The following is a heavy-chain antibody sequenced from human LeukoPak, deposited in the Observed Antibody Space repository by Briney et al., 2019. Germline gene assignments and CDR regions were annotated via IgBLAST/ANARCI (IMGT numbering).Heavy chain of an antibody. CDR3: ARVPRATKDASLQYYFDY. J-gene: IGHJ4*02. CDR1: RFTFSSYA. D-gene: IGHD1-26*01. V-gene: IGHV3-30-3*01. CDR2: ISYDGSNK. Sequence: PGRSLRLSCAASRFTFSSYAMHWVRQAPGKGLEWVAVISYDGSNKYYADSVKGRFTISRDNSKNTLYLQMNSLRAEDTAVYYCARVPRATKDASLQYYFDYWGQGTLVTVSS.